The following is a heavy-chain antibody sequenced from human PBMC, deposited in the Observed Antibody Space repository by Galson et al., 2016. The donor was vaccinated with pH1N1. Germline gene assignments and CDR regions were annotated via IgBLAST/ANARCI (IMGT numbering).Heavy chain of an antibody. V-gene: IGHV3-33*03. J-gene: IGHJ6*02. CDR3: AKEVTLGSPLGYYFSYGLDV. CDR1: GFTFSDFV. D-gene: IGHD3-10*01. CDR2: IWYEGSNK. Sequence: SLRLSCAASGFTFSDFVMHWVRQAPGRGLEWVALIWYEGSNKYYADSVRGRFTISRDNSKTTLYLQASSLRPEDTAIYYCAKEVTLGSPLGYYFSYGLDVWCQGTTVTVSS.